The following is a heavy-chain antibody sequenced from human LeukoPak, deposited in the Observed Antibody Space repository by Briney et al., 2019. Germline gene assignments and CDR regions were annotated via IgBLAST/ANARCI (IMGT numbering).Heavy chain of an antibody. V-gene: IGHV3-21*01. CDR1: GFTFSDYD. CDR2: ISYLSSHV. D-gene: IGHD3-16*01. Sequence: PGGSLRLSCSASGFTFSDYDMNWVRQAPGKGLEWVSSISYLSSHVYYGDSVKGRFSISRDNAKNSLYLQMNSLGAEDTAIYYCGRAFPPLRTSSAGDLWGQGILVTASS. CDR3: GRAFPPLRTSSAGDL. J-gene: IGHJ4*02.